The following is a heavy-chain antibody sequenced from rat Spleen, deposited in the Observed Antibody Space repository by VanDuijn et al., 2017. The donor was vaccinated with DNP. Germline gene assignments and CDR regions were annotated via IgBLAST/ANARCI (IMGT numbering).Heavy chain of an antibody. CDR1: GFTFSNYY. V-gene: IGHV2S12*01. D-gene: IGHD1-6*01. Sequence: VQLVESGGGLVRPGNSLRLSCAASGFTFSNYYMAWVRQPPGKGLEWIAAISSGGDTHYNSALKSRLSINRDISESQVFLKVNSLQTEDTAIYFCSKDSYGYNFDYWGQGVMVTVSS. CDR2: ISSGGDT. J-gene: IGHJ2*01. CDR3: SKDSYGYNFDY.